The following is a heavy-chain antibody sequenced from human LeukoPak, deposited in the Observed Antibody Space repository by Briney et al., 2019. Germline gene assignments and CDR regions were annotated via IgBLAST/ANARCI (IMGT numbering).Heavy chain of an antibody. CDR2: IWYDGSNK. J-gene: IGHJ4*02. Sequence: GGSLRLSCAASGVTFSSYGTHWVRQAPGKGLEGVAVIWYDGSNKYYADSVKGRFTISRDNSKNTLYLQMNSLRAEDTAVYYCARDKPPPYYYDSSGIFDYWGQGTLVTVSS. CDR1: GVTFSSYG. D-gene: IGHD3-22*01. CDR3: ARDKPPPYYYDSSGIFDY. V-gene: IGHV3-33*01.